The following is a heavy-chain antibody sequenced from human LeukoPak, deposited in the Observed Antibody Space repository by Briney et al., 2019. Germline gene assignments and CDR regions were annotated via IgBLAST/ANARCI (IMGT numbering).Heavy chain of an antibody. CDR2: IYSGGST. CDR1: GFTVSSNY. D-gene: IGHD5-24*01. J-gene: IGHJ4*02. V-gene: IGHV3-66*04. Sequence: GGSLRLSCAASGFTVSSNYMSWVRQAPGKGLEWVSVIYSGGSTYYADSVKGRFTISRDNSKNTLYLQMNSLRAEDTAVYYCARQDLGWLQLDYWGQGTLVTVSS. CDR3: ARQDLGWLQLDY.